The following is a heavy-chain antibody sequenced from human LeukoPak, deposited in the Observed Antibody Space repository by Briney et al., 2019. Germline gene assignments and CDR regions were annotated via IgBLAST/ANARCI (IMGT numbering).Heavy chain of an antibody. D-gene: IGHD6-13*01. Sequence: PSENLSLTCTVSGGSISSYYWSWIRQPPGKGLEWIGYIYSSGSTNYNPSLKSRVTISVDSSKNQISLNLTSVTAADTAVYYCARHGGYSTTFDYWGQGTLVAVSS. CDR2: IYSSGST. CDR3: ARHGGYSTTFDY. V-gene: IGHV4-4*09. J-gene: IGHJ4*02. CDR1: GGSISSYY.